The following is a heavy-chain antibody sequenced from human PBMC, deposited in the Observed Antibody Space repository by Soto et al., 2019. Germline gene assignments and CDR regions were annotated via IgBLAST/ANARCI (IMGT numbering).Heavy chain of an antibody. J-gene: IGHJ4*02. V-gene: IGHV1-8*01. D-gene: IGHD2-2*01. CDR3: ARGGARGVVTPAANDC. CDR2: MNDNDGDT. Sequence: QVQLVQSGAEVKKHEASVKVSCKASGYTFTSYDINWVRQATGQGLEWMGYMNDNDGDTGYVQKFQGRVTITRETSISTAYMELSSLGIDDTAVYYCARGGARGVVTPAANDCWGQGTLVTVSS. CDR1: GYTFTSYD.